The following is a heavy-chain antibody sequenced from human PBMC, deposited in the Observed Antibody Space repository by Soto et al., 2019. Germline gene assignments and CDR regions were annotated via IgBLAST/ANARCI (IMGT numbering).Heavy chain of an antibody. V-gene: IGHV3-48*01. CDR2: TSSSSSTI. D-gene: IGHD2-2*01. Sequence: GFLKLSFATSGFTFSCLAFPLVRQAPGKGLEWVSYTSSSSSTIYYADSVKGRFTISRDNAKNSLYLQMNSLRAEDTAVYYCAGEGSSTSCLDYWGQGTLVTVSS. CDR3: AGEGSSTSCLDY. J-gene: IGHJ4*02. CDR1: GFTFSCLA.